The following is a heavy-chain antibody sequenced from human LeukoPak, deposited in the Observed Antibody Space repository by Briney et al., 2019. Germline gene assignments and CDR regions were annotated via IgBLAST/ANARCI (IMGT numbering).Heavy chain of an antibody. CDR2: SSNSGTT. Sequence: SETLSLTCTVSGGSINDYYWTWIRQAPGKGLEWLGYSSNSGTTDYNPSLKSRVTMSADTSKNEFSLKVTSVTAADTDMYYCARVLRGAVTSNCFDPWGQGTLVTVSS. D-gene: IGHD4-17*01. CDR3: ARVLRGAVTSNCFDP. V-gene: IGHV4-59*01. J-gene: IGHJ5*02. CDR1: GGSINDYY.